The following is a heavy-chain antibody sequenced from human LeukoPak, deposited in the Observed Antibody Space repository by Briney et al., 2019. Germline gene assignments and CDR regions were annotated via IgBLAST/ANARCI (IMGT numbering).Heavy chain of an antibody. CDR3: ARGSPLDYYFDY. Sequence: SETLSLTCTVSGYSISSGNYWVWIRQPPGKGLEWIGYIYHSGSTYYNPSLKSRVTISVDTSKNQFSLRLSSVTAADTAVYYCARGSPLDYYFDYWGQGTLVTVSS. V-gene: IGHV4-38-2*02. J-gene: IGHJ4*02. CDR1: GYSISSGNY. CDR2: IYHSGST.